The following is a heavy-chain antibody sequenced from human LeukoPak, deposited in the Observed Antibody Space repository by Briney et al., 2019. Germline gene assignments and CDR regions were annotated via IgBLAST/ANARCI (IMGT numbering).Heavy chain of an antibody. CDR1: GFTFSSYS. CDR2: ISSSSSYI. CDR3: ARDYRNYYDSSGYYDY. V-gene: IGHV3-21*01. Sequence: GGSLRLSCAASGFTFSSYSMNWVRQAPGKGLEWVSSISSSSSYIYYADSVKGRFTISRDNAKNSLYLQMNCLRAEDTAVYYCARDYRNYYDSSGYYDYWGQGTLVTVSS. J-gene: IGHJ4*02. D-gene: IGHD3-22*01.